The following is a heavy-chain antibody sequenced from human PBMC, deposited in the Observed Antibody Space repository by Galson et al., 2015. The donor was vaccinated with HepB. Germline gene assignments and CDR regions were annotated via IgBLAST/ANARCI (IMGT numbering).Heavy chain of an antibody. J-gene: IGHJ6*03. V-gene: IGHV1-69*13. CDR1: GGTFSSYA. CDR2: IIPIFGTA. D-gene: IGHD2-2*01. Sequence: SVKVSCKASGGTFSSYAISWVRQAPGQGLEWMGGIIPIFGTANYAQKFQGRVTITADESTSTAYMELSSLRSEDTAVYYCARSQEYCSSTSCQWGYYYYMDVWGKGTTVTVSS. CDR3: ARSQEYCSSTSCQWGYYYYMDV.